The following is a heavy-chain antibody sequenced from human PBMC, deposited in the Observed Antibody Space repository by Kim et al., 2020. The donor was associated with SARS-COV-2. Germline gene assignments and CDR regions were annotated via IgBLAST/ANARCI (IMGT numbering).Heavy chain of an antibody. J-gene: IGHJ6*02. CDR3: ARAHSSYYYGMDV. V-gene: IGHV4-31*03. D-gene: IGHD4-4*01. Sequence: SETLSLTCTVSGGSISSGGYYWSWIRQHPGKGLEWIGYIYYSGSTYYNPSLKSRVTISVDTSKNQFSLKLSSVTAADTAVYYCARAHSSYYYGMDVWGQGTTVTVSS. CDR2: IYYSGST. CDR1: GGSISSGGYY.